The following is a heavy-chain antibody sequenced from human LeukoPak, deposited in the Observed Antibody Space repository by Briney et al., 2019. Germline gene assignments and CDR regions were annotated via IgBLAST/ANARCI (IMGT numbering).Heavy chain of an antibody. V-gene: IGHV3-9*01. CDR3: AKADYGGNSGGLYDY. Sequence: GRSLRLSCAASGFTFDDYAMHWVRQAPGKGPEWVSGISWNSGSIGYADSVKGRFTISRDNAKNSLYLQMNSLRAEDTALYYCAKADYGGNSGGLYDYWGQGTLVTVSS. CDR1: GFTFDDYA. D-gene: IGHD4-23*01. J-gene: IGHJ4*02. CDR2: ISWNSGSI.